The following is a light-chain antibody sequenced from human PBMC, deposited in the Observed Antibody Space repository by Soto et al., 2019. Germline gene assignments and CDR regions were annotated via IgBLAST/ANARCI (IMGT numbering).Light chain of an antibody. CDR1: QSVSTY. CDR3: QQGSNWPPIT. J-gene: IGKJ5*01. Sequence: EIVLTPSPATLSLSPVERATLSCRASQSVSTYLAWYQQKPGQAPRLLIYDASNRATGIPARFSGSGSGTDFTLTISSLEPEDFAVYYCQQGSNWPPITFGQGTRLEIK. V-gene: IGKV3-11*01. CDR2: DAS.